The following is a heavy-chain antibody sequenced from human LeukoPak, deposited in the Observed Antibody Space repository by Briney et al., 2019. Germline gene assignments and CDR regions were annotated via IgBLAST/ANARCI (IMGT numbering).Heavy chain of an antibody. D-gene: IGHD6-19*01. Sequence: PGGSLRLSCAASGFTFSSYWMSWIRQAPGKGLEWVSSISSNNDYIYYADSVKGRFTISRDNAKNSLYLQMNSLRAEDTAVYYCVRIPNSAGFPNWFDPWGQGTLVTVSS. V-gene: IGHV3-21*01. CDR1: GFTFSSYW. J-gene: IGHJ5*02. CDR2: ISSNNDYI. CDR3: VRIPNSAGFPNWFDP.